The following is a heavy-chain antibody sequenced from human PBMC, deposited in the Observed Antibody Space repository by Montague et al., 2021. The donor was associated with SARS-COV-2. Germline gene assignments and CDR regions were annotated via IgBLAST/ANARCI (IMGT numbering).Heavy chain of an antibody. CDR2: FYSVGST. CDR1: GASVSSSD. J-gene: IGHJ3*02. CDR3: ARETMTADAFAI. D-gene: IGHD1-14*01. Sequence: SETLSLTCTVSGASVSSSDWGWIRQSPGKGLEWIGYFYSVGSTDYNPSLKSQVTISRDTSKNQFSLKVRSVTAADTAIYYCARETMTADAFAIWGQGTMVTVSS. V-gene: IGHV4-59*02.